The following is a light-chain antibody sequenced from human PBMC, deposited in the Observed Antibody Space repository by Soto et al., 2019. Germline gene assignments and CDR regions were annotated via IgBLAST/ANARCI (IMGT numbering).Light chain of an antibody. V-gene: IGKV1-39*01. CDR1: QTISSH. CDR3: XQSYXTPIT. CDR2: AAS. Sequence: DIQMTQSPSSLSASVGDRVIITCRASQTISSHLNWYQQKPGKAPNLLVYAASSLQSGVPSRFTGSGSGTDFTLTISSLQPEDFATYXXXQSYXTPITFGQGTRLEIK. J-gene: IGKJ5*01.